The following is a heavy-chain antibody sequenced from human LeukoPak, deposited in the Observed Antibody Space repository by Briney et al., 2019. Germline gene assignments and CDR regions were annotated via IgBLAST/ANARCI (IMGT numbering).Heavy chain of an antibody. CDR3: AKLPERWLQFYYFDY. CDR2: ISGSGGST. V-gene: IGHV3-23*01. J-gene: IGHJ4*02. CDR1: GFTFSSYT. D-gene: IGHD5-24*01. Sequence: GGSLRLSCAASGFTFSSYTMSWVRQAPGKGLEWVSAISGSGGSTYYADSVKGRFTISRDNSKNTLYLQMNSLRAEDTAVYYCAKLPERWLQFYYFDYWGQGTLVTVSS.